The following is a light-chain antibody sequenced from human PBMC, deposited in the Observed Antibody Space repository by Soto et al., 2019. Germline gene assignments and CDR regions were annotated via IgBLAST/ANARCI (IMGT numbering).Light chain of an antibody. CDR3: QQYSQWPLT. J-gene: IGKJ4*01. Sequence: EIVMTQSPATLSVSPGERATLSCRASQSVTSNLAWYQQKPGQAPRLPMYGVSTRATGIPARFGGSGSATEFTLTISSLQSEDFAVYYCQQYSQWPLTFGGGTKVEIK. V-gene: IGKV3-15*01. CDR1: QSVTSN. CDR2: GVS.